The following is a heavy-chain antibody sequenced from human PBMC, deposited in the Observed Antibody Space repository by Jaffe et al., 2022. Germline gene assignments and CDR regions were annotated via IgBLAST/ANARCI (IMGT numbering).Heavy chain of an antibody. Sequence: EVQLVESGGGLVQPGGSLRLSCAASGFTFSSYWMSWVRQAPGKGLEWVANIKQDGSEKYYVDSVKGRFTISRDNAKNSLYLQMNSLRAEDTAVYYCASQRGDTPYCSSTSCYLFGGGYFDYWGQGTLVTVSS. D-gene: IGHD2-2*01. V-gene: IGHV3-7*01. CDR2: IKQDGSEK. CDR1: GFTFSSYW. CDR3: ASQRGDTPYCSSTSCYLFGGGYFDY. J-gene: IGHJ4*02.